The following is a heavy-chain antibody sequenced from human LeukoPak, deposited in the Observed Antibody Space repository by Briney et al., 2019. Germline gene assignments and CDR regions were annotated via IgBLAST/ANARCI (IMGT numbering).Heavy chain of an antibody. J-gene: IGHJ4*02. CDR2: ISGSGGST. CDR3: AKDLSGCGDPECFDY. Sequence: PGGSLRLSCAASGFTFSSYAMSWVRQAPGKGLEWVSAISGSGGSTYYADSVKGRFTISRDNSKNTLYLQMNSLRAEDTAVYYCAKDLSGCGDPECFDYWGQGTLVTVSS. CDR1: GFTFSSYA. V-gene: IGHV3-23*01. D-gene: IGHD4-17*01.